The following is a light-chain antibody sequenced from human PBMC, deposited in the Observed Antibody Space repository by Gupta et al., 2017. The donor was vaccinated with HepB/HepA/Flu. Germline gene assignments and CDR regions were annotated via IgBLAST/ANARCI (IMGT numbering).Light chain of an antibody. CDR1: QGIGSR. CDR3: QQGYLYPLT. Sequence: IPITHPPSSVSACVGDRVTIGWRASQGIGSRLDWFQQKPGTAPKLLVSGASNLQSGVSTIFSGSGSGTEFTLTIRNLQPEDSATYYCQQGYLYPLTFGGGTRVEIK. J-gene: IGKJ4*01. CDR2: GAS. V-gene: IGKV1-12*01.